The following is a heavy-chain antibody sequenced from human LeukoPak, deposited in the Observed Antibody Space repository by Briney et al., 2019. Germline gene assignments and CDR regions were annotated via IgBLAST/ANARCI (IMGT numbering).Heavy chain of an antibody. Sequence: GGSLRLSCAVSGFIFDDYAMHWVRQAPGKGLEWVSAISGSGGSTYYADSVKGRFTISRDNSKNTLYLQMNSLRAEDTAVYYCAKPGDFWSGYCDYWGQGTLVTVSS. D-gene: IGHD3-3*01. CDR2: ISGSGGST. CDR1: GFIFDDYA. V-gene: IGHV3-23*01. J-gene: IGHJ4*02. CDR3: AKPGDFWSGYCDY.